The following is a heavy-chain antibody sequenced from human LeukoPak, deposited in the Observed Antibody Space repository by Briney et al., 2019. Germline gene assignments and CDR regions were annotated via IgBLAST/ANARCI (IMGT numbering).Heavy chain of an antibody. CDR1: GGSISSNDYY. Sequence: SETLSLTCTVSGGSISSNDYYWCWIRQHPGKGLEWIGYIYYNGRTFYNPSLKTRVTISVDTSKNQFSLKLSSVTAADTAMYYCARAPKGMTTVRYYYYYYMDVWGKGTTVTVSS. CDR2: IYYNGRT. CDR3: ARAPKGMTTVRYYYYYYMDV. J-gene: IGHJ6*03. V-gene: IGHV4-31*03. D-gene: IGHD4-11*01.